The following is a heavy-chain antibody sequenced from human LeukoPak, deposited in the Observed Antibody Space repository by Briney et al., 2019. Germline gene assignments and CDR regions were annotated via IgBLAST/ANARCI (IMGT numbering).Heavy chain of an antibody. CDR1: GGTFSSYA. V-gene: IGHV1-69*06. J-gene: IGHJ4*02. CDR2: IIPIFGTS. CDR3: ARGSVDTAMALYF. D-gene: IGHD5-18*01. Sequence: LVKVSCKASGGTFSSYAISWVRQAPGQGLEWMGGIIPIFGTSNYTQKFQGRVTITADKSTSTAYMELSSLRAEGTAVYYCARGSVDTAMALYFWGQGTLVTVPS.